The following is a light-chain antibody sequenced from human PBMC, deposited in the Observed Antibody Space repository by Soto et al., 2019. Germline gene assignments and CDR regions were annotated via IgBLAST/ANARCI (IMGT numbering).Light chain of an antibody. V-gene: IGKV1-6*01. CDR3: LQDYDYPLT. J-gene: IGKJ4*01. CDR2: AAS. CDR1: QGIRSD. Sequence: AIQMTQSPSSLSASVGDRVTITCRASQGIRSDLGWYQQKPGKAPKLLIYAASTLQSGVPSRFSGSGSGTDFTLTIGGLQTEDFATYYCLQDYDYPLTFGGGTKVEIK.